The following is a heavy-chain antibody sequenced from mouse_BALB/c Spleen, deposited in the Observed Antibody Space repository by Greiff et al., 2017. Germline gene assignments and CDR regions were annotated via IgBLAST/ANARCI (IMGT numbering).Heavy chain of an antibody. Sequence: QVQLQQSGAELAKPGASVKMSCKASGYTFTSYWMHWVKQRPGQGLEWIGYINPSTGYTEYNQKFKDKATLTADKSSSTAYMQLSSLTSEDSAVYYCAKGRRGEYYFDYWGQGTTLTVSS. CDR1: GYTFTSYW. CDR3: AKGRRGEYYFDY. CDR2: INPSTGYT. V-gene: IGHV1-7*01. D-gene: IGHD2-14*01. J-gene: IGHJ2*01.